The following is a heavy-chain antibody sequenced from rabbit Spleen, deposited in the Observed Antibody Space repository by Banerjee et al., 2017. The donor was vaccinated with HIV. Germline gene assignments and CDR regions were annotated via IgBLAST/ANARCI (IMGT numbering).Heavy chain of an antibody. V-gene: IGHV1S40*01. CDR2: IDAGSGGSD. D-gene: IGHD4-1*01. CDR3: ARAIVPWLGLTRLDL. Sequence: QSLEESGGGLVQPEGSLALTCKASGFTISSSYYMCWVRQAPGKGLEWIACIDAGSGGSDYYANWAKGQFTISRTSSTTVTLQMTSLTAADTATYFCARAIVPWLGLTRLDLWGQGTLVTVS. CDR1: GFTISSSYY. J-gene: IGHJ3*01.